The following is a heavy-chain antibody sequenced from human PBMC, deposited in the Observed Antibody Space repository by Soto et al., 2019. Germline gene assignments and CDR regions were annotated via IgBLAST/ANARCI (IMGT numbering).Heavy chain of an antibody. Sequence: VKVSCKASGGTFNSYDINWVRQAPGQGLEWMGGIIPIVETPKYAQKFQGRVTITADESTNTVYMELSSLRSEDTAMYYCARLSRPNYYDTSGFFKDNWFDLWGQGTLVTVSS. CDR1: GGTFNSYD. D-gene: IGHD3-22*01. J-gene: IGHJ5*02. CDR2: IIPIVETP. CDR3: ARLSRPNYYDTSGFFKDNWFDL. V-gene: IGHV1-69*13.